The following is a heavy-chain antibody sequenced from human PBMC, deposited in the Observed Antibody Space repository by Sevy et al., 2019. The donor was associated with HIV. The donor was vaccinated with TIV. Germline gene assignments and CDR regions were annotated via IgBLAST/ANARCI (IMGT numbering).Heavy chain of an antibody. CDR3: AKSHSSPGSNSTWATFDY. D-gene: IGHD6-13*01. J-gene: IGHJ4*02. V-gene: IGHV3-23*01. CDR1: GFTFSNYA. Sequence: GGSLRLSCAASGFTFSNYAMSWVRQAPGKGLEWVSAISASGGTTFFADSVKGRFTISRDNSKNTMYLQMNSLRVEDTAVYYCAKSHSSPGSNSTWATFDYWGQGTLVTVSS. CDR2: ISASGGTT.